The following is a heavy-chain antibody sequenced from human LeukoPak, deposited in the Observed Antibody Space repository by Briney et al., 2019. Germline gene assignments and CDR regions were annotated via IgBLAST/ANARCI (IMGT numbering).Heavy chain of an antibody. D-gene: IGHD3-10*01. CDR2: IYYSGST. J-gene: IGHJ6*03. CDR3: ARGRSSMVRGYYYYYMDV. CDR1: GGSISSYY. V-gene: IGHV4-59*01. Sequence: SETLSLTCTVSGGSISSYYWGWIRQPPGKGLEWIGYIYYSGSTNYNPSLKSRVTISVDTSKNQFSLKLSSVTAADTAVYYCARGRSSMVRGYYYYYMDVWGKGTTVTISS.